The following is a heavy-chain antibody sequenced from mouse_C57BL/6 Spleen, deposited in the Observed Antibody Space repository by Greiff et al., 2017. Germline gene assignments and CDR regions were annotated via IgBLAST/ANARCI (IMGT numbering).Heavy chain of an antibody. J-gene: IGHJ4*01. Sequence: EVKLVESEGGLVQPGSSMKLSCTASGFTFSDYYMAWVRQVPEKGLEWVANINYDGSSTYYLDSLKSRFIISRDNAKYILYLQMSSLKSEDTATYYCARVAYTFYAMDYWGQGTSVTVSS. CDR1: GFTFSDYY. CDR2: INYDGSST. D-gene: IGHD5-1-1*01. V-gene: IGHV5-16*01. CDR3: ARVAYTFYAMDY.